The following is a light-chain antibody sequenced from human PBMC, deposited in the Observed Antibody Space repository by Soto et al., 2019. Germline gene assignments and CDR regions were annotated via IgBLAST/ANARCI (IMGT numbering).Light chain of an antibody. CDR2: GAS. V-gene: IGKV3-15*01. Sequence: EIVMTQSPATLSVSPGEGATLSCRASQSVIGHLAWYQQKPGQAPRLLIYGASTRATGIPASFLGSGSGTEFTLHIRSLQSEDFAVYYCQQYYGWPETFGPGTKVDIK. J-gene: IGKJ1*01. CDR3: QQYYGWPET. CDR1: QSVIGH.